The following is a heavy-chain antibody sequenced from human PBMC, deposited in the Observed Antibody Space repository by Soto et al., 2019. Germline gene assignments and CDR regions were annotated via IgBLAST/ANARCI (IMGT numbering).Heavy chain of an antibody. CDR3: AHQASYRSSYGGSLEH. D-gene: IGHD6-6*01. CDR1: GFSLSTSGVG. Sequence: QITLKESGPTLVNPTQTLTLTCTFSGFSLSTSGVGVGWISQPPGKALEGLAFIYWYDDKRYSPSLKRRLTIHKDTSKIQVVLTMTNMDPVDTATYYCAHQASYRSSYGGSLEHWGQGTLVTVSS. J-gene: IGHJ4*02. CDR2: IYWYDDK. V-gene: IGHV2-5*01.